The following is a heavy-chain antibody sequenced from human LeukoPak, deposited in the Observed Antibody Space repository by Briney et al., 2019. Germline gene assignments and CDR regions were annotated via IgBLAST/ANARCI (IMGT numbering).Heavy chain of an antibody. J-gene: IGHJ5*02. V-gene: IGHV1-69*04. CDR3: ARVEPTTDNNWSDP. D-gene: IGHD4-11*01. CDR2: IIPILGIA. Sequence: GASVKVSCKASGGTFSSYAISWVRQAPGQGLEWMGRIIPILGIANYAQKFQGRVTITADKSTSTAYMELSSLRSEDTAVYYCARVEPTTDNNWSDPWGQGTLVTVSS. CDR1: GGTFSSYA.